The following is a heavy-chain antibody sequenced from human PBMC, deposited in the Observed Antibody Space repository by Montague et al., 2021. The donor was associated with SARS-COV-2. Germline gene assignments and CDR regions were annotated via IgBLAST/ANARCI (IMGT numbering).Heavy chain of an antibody. J-gene: IGHJ6*02. Sequence: SETLSLTCTVSGGSISNYYWGWIRQPPGKGLEWIGNMYYSGSTYYNPSLKSRVTISIDTSKNQFSLKLSSVTAADTAVYYCARDDIVLQGVTKGMDVWGQGTTVTVSS. D-gene: IGHD3-10*01. CDR3: ARDDIVLQGVTKGMDV. CDR2: MYYSGST. V-gene: IGHV4-39*07. CDR1: GGSISNYY.